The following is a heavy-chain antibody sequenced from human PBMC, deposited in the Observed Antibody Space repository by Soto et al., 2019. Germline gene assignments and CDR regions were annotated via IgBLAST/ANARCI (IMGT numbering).Heavy chain of an antibody. V-gene: IGHV2-5*02. CDR1: GFSLSTSGVG. Sequence: QITLKESGPTLVKPTQTLTLTCTFSGFSLSTSGVGVGWIRQPPGKALEWLALIYWDDDKRYSPSLKRRLTITTDTSNNQVVLTMTDMGPVDTATYFCARDSSGYLGFDPWGHGTLVTVSS. J-gene: IGHJ5*02. CDR2: IYWDDDK. D-gene: IGHD3-22*01. CDR3: ARDSSGYLGFDP.